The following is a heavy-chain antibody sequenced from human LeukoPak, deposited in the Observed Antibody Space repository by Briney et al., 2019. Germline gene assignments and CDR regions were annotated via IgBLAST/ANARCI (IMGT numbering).Heavy chain of an antibody. V-gene: IGHV4-34*01. CDR3: ARDLLPLDY. D-gene: IGHD2-15*01. J-gene: IGHJ4*02. CDR2: INHSGST. CDR1: GGSFSGYY. Sequence: KPSETLSLTCAVYGGSFSGYYWSWIRQPPGKGLEWIGEINHSGSTNYNPSLKSRVTISVDTSKNQFSLKLSSVTAADTAVYYCARDLLPLDYWGQGTLVTVSS.